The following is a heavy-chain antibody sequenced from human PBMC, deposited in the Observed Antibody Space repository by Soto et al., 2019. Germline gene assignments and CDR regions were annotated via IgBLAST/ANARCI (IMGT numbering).Heavy chain of an antibody. CDR1: GGTFSSYA. V-gene: IGHV1-69*13. CDR2: IIPIFGTA. Sequence: SVKVSCKASGGTFSSYAIGWVRQAPGQGLEWMGGIIPIFGTANYAQKFQGRVTITADESTSTAYMELSSLRSEDTAVYYCASPYCGGDCYWDYYYYGMDVWGQRTTVTVSS. CDR3: ASPYCGGDCYWDYYYYGMDV. D-gene: IGHD2-21*02. J-gene: IGHJ6*02.